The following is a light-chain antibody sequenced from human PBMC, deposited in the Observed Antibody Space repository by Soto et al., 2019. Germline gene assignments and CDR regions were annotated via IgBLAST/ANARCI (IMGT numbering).Light chain of an antibody. CDR1: HSDIGGYNY. V-gene: IGLV2-14*01. Sequence: QAVVTQPASVSGSPGQSITIACTGTHSDIGGYNYVSWYQQHPGKAPKLMIHEVSNRPSGVSNRFSGSKSGNTASLTISGLQAEDEADYYCSSFTSTSSYLLFGGGTKLTVL. CDR2: EVS. CDR3: SSFTSTSSYLL. J-gene: IGLJ3*02.